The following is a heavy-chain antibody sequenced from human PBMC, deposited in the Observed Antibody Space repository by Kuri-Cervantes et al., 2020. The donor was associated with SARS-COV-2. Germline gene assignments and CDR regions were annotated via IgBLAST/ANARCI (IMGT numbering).Heavy chain of an antibody. CDR2: ISSSGGST. D-gene: IGHD1-26*01. V-gene: IGHV3-23*01. Sequence: GESLKISCAAPGFTFSSYAMSWVRQAPGKGLEWVSAISSSGGSTYYADSVKGRFTISRDNSKNTLYLQMNSLRAEDTAVYYCAKEGFISALGGWFDPWGQGTLVTVSS. CDR3: AKEGFISALGGWFDP. J-gene: IGHJ5*02. CDR1: GFTFSSYA.